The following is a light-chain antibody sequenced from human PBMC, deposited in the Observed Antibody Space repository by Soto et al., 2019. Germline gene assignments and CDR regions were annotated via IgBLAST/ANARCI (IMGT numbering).Light chain of an antibody. CDR1: QSVSSSH. CDR2: GTS. CDR3: QQYDNWPIT. V-gene: IGKV3-20*01. J-gene: IGKJ5*01. Sequence: EIVLTQSPGTLSLSPGERATLSCRASQSVSSSHLAWYQHKPGQAPRVLIYGTSSRATGIPDRFSGSGSGTEFTLTISSLQSEDFAVYFCQQYDNWPITFGQGTRLEIK.